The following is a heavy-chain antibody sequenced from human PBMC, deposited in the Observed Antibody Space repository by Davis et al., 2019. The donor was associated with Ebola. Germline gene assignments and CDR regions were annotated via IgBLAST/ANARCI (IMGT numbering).Heavy chain of an antibody. CDR1: GGSFSGYY. V-gene: IGHV4-59*08. CDR2: IYYSGST. Sequence: GSLRLSCAVYGGSFSGYYWSWIRQPPGKGLEWIGYIYYSGSTNYNPSLKSRVTISVDTSKNQFSLKLSSVTAADTAVYYCARHPGGYCSGGSCYEDWYFDLWGRGTLVTVSS. D-gene: IGHD2-15*01. J-gene: IGHJ2*01. CDR3: ARHPGGYCSGGSCYEDWYFDL.